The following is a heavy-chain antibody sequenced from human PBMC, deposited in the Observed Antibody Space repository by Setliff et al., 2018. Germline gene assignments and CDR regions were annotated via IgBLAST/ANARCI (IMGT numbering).Heavy chain of an antibody. Sequence: PGESLKISCKGSGYSFTSYWISWVRQMPGKGLEWMGRIDPSDSYTNYSPSFQGHVTISADKSISTAYLQWSSLKASDTAMYYCARGMEDTAMLAYWGQGTLVTVSS. CDR1: GYSFTSYW. CDR2: IDPSDSYT. V-gene: IGHV5-10-1*01. D-gene: IGHD5-18*01. CDR3: ARGMEDTAMLAY. J-gene: IGHJ4*02.